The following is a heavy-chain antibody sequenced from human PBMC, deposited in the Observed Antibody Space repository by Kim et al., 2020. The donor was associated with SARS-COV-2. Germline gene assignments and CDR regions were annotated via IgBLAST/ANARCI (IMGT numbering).Heavy chain of an antibody. CDR1: GYTFTSYD. J-gene: IGHJ4*02. CDR2: MNPNSGNT. D-gene: IGHD3-10*01. CDR3: ASLVRQYGAGHY. V-gene: IGHV1-8*01. Sequence: ASVKVSCKASGYTFTSYDINWVRQATGQGLEWMGWMNPNSGNTGYAQKFQGRVTMTRNTSISTAYMELSSLRSEDTAVYYCASLVRQYGAGHYWGQGTLVTVSS.